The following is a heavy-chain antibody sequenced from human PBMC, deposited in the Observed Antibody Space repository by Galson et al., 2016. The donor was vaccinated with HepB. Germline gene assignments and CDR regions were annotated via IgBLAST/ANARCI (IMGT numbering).Heavy chain of an antibody. J-gene: IGHJ2*01. CDR2: IYSGGST. CDR1: GFTVSSNY. Sequence: SLRLSCAASGFTVSSNYMNWVRQAPGKGLEWVSVIYSGGSTYYADSVKGRFTISGDNSKNTLYLQMNSLRAEDTAVYFCARAYGQIVGAEIGHFDLWGRGTLVTVSS. D-gene: IGHD1-26*01. V-gene: IGHV3-53*01. CDR3: ARAYGQIVGAEIGHFDL.